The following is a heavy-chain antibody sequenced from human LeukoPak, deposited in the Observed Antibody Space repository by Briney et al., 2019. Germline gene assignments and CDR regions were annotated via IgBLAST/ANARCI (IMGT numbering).Heavy chain of an antibody. CDR1: GFTSVPS. J-gene: IGHJ3*02. D-gene: IGHD3-22*01. CDR2: ISTSSSYI. CDR3: AKSLFAYDSSGYFFWADAFDI. Sequence: GGSLRLSCAASGFTSVPSMNWVRQAPGKGLEWVSSISTSSSYINYADSVKGRFTISRDNAKNSLYLQMNSLRAEDTAVYYCAKSLFAYDSSGYFFWADAFDIWGQGTMVTVSS. V-gene: IGHV3-21*04.